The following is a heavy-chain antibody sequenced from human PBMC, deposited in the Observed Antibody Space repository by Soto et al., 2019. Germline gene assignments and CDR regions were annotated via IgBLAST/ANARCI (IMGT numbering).Heavy chain of an antibody. V-gene: IGHV4-39*01. D-gene: IGHD2-21*02. Sequence: SETLSLTCIVSGESISSSSYYWGWIRQPPGKGLEWIGSIYYSGRTYYNPSFKSRVTISIGTSKNQFSLKLSSVTATDTAVYYCARQRTTVVTQAYFDHWGQGDLVT. CDR1: GESISSSSYY. CDR2: IYYSGRT. CDR3: ARQRTTVVTQAYFDH. J-gene: IGHJ4*02.